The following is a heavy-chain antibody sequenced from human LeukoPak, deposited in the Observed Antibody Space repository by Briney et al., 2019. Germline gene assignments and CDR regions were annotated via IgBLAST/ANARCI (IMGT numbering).Heavy chain of an antibody. J-gene: IGHJ3*01. D-gene: IGHD3-9*01. V-gene: IGHV4-30-4*01. CDR2: IRYRGNT. Sequence: SETLSLTCTLSGDSISSSDYYWTWIRQPPGKGLEWIGYIRYRGNTYYNPSLESRLTISVDTSRNQFSLKLSSVTAADTAVYFCARGLLHYDILSGYFGDQLGDTFDVWGQGTMVAVSS. CDR3: ARGLLHYDILSGYFGDQLGDTFDV. CDR1: GDSISSSDYY.